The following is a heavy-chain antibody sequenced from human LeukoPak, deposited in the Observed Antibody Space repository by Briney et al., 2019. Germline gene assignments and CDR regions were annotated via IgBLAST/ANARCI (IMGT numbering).Heavy chain of an antibody. J-gene: IGHJ4*02. CDR2: IHYSGST. Sequence: PSETLSLTCTVSGGSISNYYWSWIRQPPGKGLEWIGYIHYSGSTNYNPSLKSRVTISVDTSKNQFSLKLSSVTAADTAVYYCARGGSYYEYWGQGTLVTVSS. CDR3: ARGGSYYEY. V-gene: IGHV4-59*01. CDR1: GGSISNYY. D-gene: IGHD1-26*01.